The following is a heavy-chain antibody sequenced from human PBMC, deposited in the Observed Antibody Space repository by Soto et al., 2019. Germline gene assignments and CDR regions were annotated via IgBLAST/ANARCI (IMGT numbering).Heavy chain of an antibody. D-gene: IGHD6-13*01. CDR1: GGTFSSYT. J-gene: IGHJ5*02. V-gene: IGHV1-69*02. CDR2: IIPILGIA. CDR3: AKYSSSWYWFDP. Sequence: QVQLVQSGAEVKKPGSSVKVSCKASGGTFSSYTISWVRQAPGQGLEWMGRIIPILGIANYAQKFQGRGTITADKSTSTAYMELSSLRSEDTAVYYCAKYSSSWYWFDPWGQGTLVTVSS.